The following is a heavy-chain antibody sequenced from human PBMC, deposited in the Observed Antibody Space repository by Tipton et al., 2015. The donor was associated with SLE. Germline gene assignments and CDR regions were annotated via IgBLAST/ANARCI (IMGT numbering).Heavy chain of an antibody. CDR1: GFTFSSYA. CDR3: AKDSSGWSGPPDY. D-gene: IGHD6-19*01. Sequence: SLRLSCAASGFTFSSYAMSWVRQAPGKGLEWVSAISGSGGSTYYADSVKGRFTISRDNSKNTLYLQMNSLRAEDTAVYYCAKDSSGWSGPPDYWGQGTLVTVSS. V-gene: IGHV3-23*01. J-gene: IGHJ4*02. CDR2: ISGSGGST.